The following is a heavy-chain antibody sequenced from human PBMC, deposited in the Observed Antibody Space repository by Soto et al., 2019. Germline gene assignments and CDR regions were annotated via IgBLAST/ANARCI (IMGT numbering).Heavy chain of an antibody. CDR2: VYPSGNT. V-gene: IGHV4-38-2*02. CDR3: VGYTASHNWFDP. Sequence: SETLSLTCTVSGDSVTNGFSWGWIRQSAGQGLEWLGTVYPSGNTYYNPSVRGRVSMSIDPSKNQFSLSLTSVTAADTARYFCVGYTASHNWFDPWGQGTMVTVYS. D-gene: IGHD5-12*01. CDR1: GDSVTNGFS. J-gene: IGHJ5*02.